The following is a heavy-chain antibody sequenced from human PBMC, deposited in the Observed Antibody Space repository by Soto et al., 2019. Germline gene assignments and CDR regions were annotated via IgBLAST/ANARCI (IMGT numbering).Heavy chain of an antibody. Sequence: ASVKVSCKASGYTFTGYYMHWVRQAPGQGLEWMGWINPNSGGTNYAQKFQGWVTMTRDTSISTAYMELSRLRSDDTAVYYCAREMVIVARRPAYHYYGMDVWGQGTTVTVSS. CDR1: GYTFTGYY. CDR3: AREMVIVARRPAYHYYGMDV. D-gene: IGHD6-6*01. CDR2: INPNSGGT. J-gene: IGHJ6*02. V-gene: IGHV1-2*04.